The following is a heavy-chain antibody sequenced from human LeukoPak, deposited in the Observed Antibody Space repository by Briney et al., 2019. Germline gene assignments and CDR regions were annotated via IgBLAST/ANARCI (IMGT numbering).Heavy chain of an antibody. J-gene: IGHJ6*02. D-gene: IGHD2-2*01. CDR1: GVPFSGYY. V-gene: IGHV4-34*01. CDR3: ARRPSSRLYCSSTSCPRAARDYYYYYGMDV. CDR2: INHSGST. Sequence: SETLSLTCAVYGVPFSGYYWSWIRQPPGKGLEWIGEINHSGSTNYNPSLKSRVTISVDTSKNQFSLKLSSVTAADTAVYYSARRPSSRLYCSSTSCPRAARDYYYYYGMDVWGQGTTVTVSS.